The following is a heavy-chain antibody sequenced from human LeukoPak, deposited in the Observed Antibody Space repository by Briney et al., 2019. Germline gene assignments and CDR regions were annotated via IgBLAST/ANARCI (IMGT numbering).Heavy chain of an antibody. V-gene: IGHV3-15*01. CDR1: GFTFSNAW. J-gene: IGHJ4*02. CDR2: IKSKTDGGTT. D-gene: IGHD3-22*01. Sequence: PGGSLRLSCAASGFTFSNAWMSWVRQAPGKGLEGVGRIKSKTDGGTTDYAAPVKGRFTISRDDSKNTLYLQMNSLKTEDTAVYYCTTPKIPYYYDSSGYYEYDYWGQGTLVTVSS. CDR3: TTPKIPYYYDSSGYYEYDY.